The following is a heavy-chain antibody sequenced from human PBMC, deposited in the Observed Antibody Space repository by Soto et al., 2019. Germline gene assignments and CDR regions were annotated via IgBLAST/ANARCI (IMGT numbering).Heavy chain of an antibody. Sequence: PGGSLRLSCAASGVTFRSYWMHWVRQAPGTGLEWVSRINSDGRSTSYADSVRGRFTISRDNAKDTLSLQMNSLRADDTAVYYCARQAKATGTVFGAFDIWGQGIMVTVSS. D-gene: IGHD1-1*01. J-gene: IGHJ3*02. CDR1: GVTFRSYW. CDR3: ARQAKATGTVFGAFDI. V-gene: IGHV3-74*01. CDR2: INSDGRST.